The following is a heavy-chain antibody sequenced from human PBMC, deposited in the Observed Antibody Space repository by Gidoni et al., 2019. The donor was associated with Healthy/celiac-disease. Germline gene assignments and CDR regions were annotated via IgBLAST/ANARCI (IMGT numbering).Heavy chain of an antibody. Sequence: EVQLLVFGGGWVQPGGSLRLPCAASAFTISSYAMSWVRQGPGKGLGWVSAISGSSGSTYYTDSEKDQFTISRDNTKNTLYLQMNSLRAEDTAVYYCAKGSDTTTSYFDYWGQGTLVTVSS. V-gene: IGHV3-23*01. D-gene: IGHD4-17*01. J-gene: IGHJ4*02. CDR2: ISGSSGST. CDR1: AFTISSYA. CDR3: AKGSDTTTSYFDY.